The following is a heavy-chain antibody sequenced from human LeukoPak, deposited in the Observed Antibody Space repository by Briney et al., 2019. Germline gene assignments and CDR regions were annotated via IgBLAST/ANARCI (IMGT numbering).Heavy chain of an antibody. J-gene: IGHJ4*02. CDR1: GYTFTGYY. CDR3: ARDPSHSSSRNFDY. V-gene: IGHV1-2*02. D-gene: IGHD6-13*01. CDR2: INPNSGGT. Sequence: ASVKVSCQASGYTFTGYYIHWVRQAPGQGLEWMGWINPNSGGTNYAQKFQGRVTITRDTSISTAYMELSRLRSDDTAVYYCARDPSHSSSRNFDYWGQGTLVTVSS.